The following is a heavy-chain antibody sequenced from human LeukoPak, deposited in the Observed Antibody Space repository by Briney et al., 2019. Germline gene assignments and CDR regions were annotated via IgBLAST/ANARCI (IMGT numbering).Heavy chain of an antibody. Sequence: GASVKVSCKASGYTFTGYYMHWVRQAPGQGLEWMGWINPNSGGTNYAQKFQGRATMTRDTSISTAYMELSRLRSDDTAVYYCAREFGDTAMVTPFDYWGQGTLVTVSS. V-gene: IGHV1-2*02. CDR2: INPNSGGT. D-gene: IGHD5-18*01. CDR3: AREFGDTAMVTPFDY. CDR1: GYTFTGYY. J-gene: IGHJ4*02.